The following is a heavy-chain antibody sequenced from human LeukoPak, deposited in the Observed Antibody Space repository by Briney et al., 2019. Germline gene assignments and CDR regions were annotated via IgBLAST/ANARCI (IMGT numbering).Heavy chain of an antibody. J-gene: IGHJ4*02. CDR1: GGSFSGYY. CDR2: INHSGST. Sequence: SETLSLTCAVYGGSFSGYYWSWIRQPPGKGLEWIGEINHSGSTNYNPSLKSRVTISVDTSKNQFSLKLGSVTAADTAVYYCARYYYGSGTYQEFDYWGQGTLVTVSS. V-gene: IGHV4-34*01. D-gene: IGHD3-10*01. CDR3: ARYYYGSGTYQEFDY.